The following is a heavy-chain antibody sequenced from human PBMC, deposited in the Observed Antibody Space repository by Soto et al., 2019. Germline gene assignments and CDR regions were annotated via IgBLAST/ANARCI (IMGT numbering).Heavy chain of an antibody. J-gene: IGHJ3*01. CDR2: ITPNSGDT. CDR1: GYIFTGYF. D-gene: IGHD4-17*01. CDR3: VRWGYGVNSLEV. Sequence: ASVKVSCKTSGYIFTGYFIHWVRQTPGQGLQWLGRITPNSGDTKYGQTFQGRVTLTRDTSASTAYMELSGLRADDTALYYCVRWGYGVNSLEVWCQGTLVTVSS. V-gene: IGHV1-2*06.